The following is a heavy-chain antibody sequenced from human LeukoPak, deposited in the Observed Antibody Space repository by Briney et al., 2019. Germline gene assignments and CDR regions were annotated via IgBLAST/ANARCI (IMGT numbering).Heavy chain of an antibody. CDR2: IYHSGST. Sequence: SETLSLTCTVSGGFISSGGYYWSWLRQPPGKGLEWIGYIYHSGSTYYNPSLESRVTISLDTSKNQFSLKLSSVTAADTAVYYCARRGGVAGYFDYWGQGTLVTVSS. CDR3: ARRGGVAGYFDY. CDR1: GGFISSGGYY. D-gene: IGHD6-19*01. J-gene: IGHJ4*02. V-gene: IGHV4-30-2*05.